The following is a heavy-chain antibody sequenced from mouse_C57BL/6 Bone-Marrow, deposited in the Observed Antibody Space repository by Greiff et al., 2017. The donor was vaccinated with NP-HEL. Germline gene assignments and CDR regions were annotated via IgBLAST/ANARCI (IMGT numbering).Heavy chain of an antibody. D-gene: IGHD1-1*01. Sequence: VQLQQSGAELVRPGASVTLSCKASGYTFTDYEMHWVKQTPVHGLEWIGAIDPETGGTAYHQKFKGQAILTADKSSSPAYMELRSLTSEDSAVYYCAEPYYYGSSLYWYFDVWGTGTTVTVSS. CDR3: AEPYYYGSSLYWYFDV. CDR1: GYTFTDYE. V-gene: IGHV1-15*01. CDR2: IDPETGGT. J-gene: IGHJ1*03.